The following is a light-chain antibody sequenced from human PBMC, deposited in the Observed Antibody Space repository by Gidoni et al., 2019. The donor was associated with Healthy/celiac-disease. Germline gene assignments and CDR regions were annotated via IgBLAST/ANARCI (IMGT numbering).Light chain of an antibody. CDR2: SNN. CDR3: AAWDDSLNGPVV. V-gene: IGLV1-44*01. J-gene: IGLJ2*01. CDR1: SSNIGSNT. Sequence: QSVLTQPPSASGTPGPRVTISCSGSSSNIGSNTVNWYQQLPGTAPKLLIYSNNQRPSGVPDRFSGSKSGTSASLAISGPQSEDEADYYCAAWDDSLNGPVVFGGGTKLTVL.